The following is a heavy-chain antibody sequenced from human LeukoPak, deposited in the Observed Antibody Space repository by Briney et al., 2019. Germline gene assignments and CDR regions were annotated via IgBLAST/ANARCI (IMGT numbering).Heavy chain of an antibody. V-gene: IGHV4-38-2*02. J-gene: IGHJ4*02. D-gene: IGHD1-1*01. CDR2: IYHSGST. CDR1: GYSISSGYY. Sequence: SETLSLTCTGSGYSISSGYYWGWIRQPPGKGLEWIGSIYHSGSTYYNPSLKSRVTISVDMSKSQFSLKLNSVTAADTAVYYCGRVTTGTVDHWGQGTLVTVSS. CDR3: GRVTTGTVDH.